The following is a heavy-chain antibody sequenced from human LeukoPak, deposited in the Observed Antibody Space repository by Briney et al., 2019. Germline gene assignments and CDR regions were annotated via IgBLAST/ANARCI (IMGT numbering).Heavy chain of an antibody. J-gene: IGHJ5*02. CDR3: ARVVVAATLGNWFDP. D-gene: IGHD6-19*01. Sequence: PGGSLRLSCAASGFTFSNYGMHWVRQAPGKGLEWVAVIWSDESNKYYADSVKGRFTISRDNFKNTLYLHMNSLRAEDTAVYYCARVVVAATLGNWFDPWGQGTLVTVSS. CDR1: GFTFSNYG. CDR2: IWSDESNK. V-gene: IGHV3-33*01.